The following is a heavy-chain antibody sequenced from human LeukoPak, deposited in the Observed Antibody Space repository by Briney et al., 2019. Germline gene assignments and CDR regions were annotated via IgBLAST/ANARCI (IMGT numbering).Heavy chain of an antibody. CDR2: LYYTGST. D-gene: IGHD6-13*01. CDR1: GASISTSDDY. CDR3: VSVYSLYDN. V-gene: IGHV4-39*01. J-gene: IGHJ4*02. Sequence: SETLSLTCTVSGASISTSDDYWGWIRQSPGKGLERIGGLYYTGSTYYNPSLKSRITISVDTSKNQFSLKLTSVTAADTAAYYCVSVYSLYDNWGQGILVIVSS.